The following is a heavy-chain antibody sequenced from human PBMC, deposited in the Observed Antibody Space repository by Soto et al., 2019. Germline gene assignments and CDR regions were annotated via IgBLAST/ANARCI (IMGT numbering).Heavy chain of an antibody. Sequence: QVQLQESGPGLVKPSGTLSLTCAVSGGSISSSNWWSWVRQPPGKGLEWIGEIYHSGSTNYNPSLQSRVTISVDKSKSQFTLKLTAVNAADTAVYYGAREGAQGQLVTYFDYWGQGTMVTVSS. D-gene: IGHD6-13*01. V-gene: IGHV4-4*02. J-gene: IGHJ4*02. CDR1: GGSISSSNW. CDR2: IYHSGST. CDR3: AREGAQGQLVTYFDY.